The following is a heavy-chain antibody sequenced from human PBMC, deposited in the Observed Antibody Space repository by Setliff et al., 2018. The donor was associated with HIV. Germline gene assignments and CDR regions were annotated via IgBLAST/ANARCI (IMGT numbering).Heavy chain of an antibody. J-gene: IGHJ6*02. Sequence: PSETLSLTCTVSGGSISSHYWSWIRLPPGKGLEWIGTIYYNGNTSYNPSLNSRVTMSVDPSRDQFSLKLSSVTAADTAIYYCARDKRASFDGLDVWGQGTTVTVSS. CDR2: IYYNGNT. CDR1: GGSISSHY. CDR3: ARDKRASFDGLDV. V-gene: IGHV4-59*11.